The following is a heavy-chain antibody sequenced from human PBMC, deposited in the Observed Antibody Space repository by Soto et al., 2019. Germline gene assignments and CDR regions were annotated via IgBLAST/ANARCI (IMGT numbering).Heavy chain of an antibody. D-gene: IGHD5-18*01. V-gene: IGHV1-8*02. CDR1: GYTFINYD. Sequence: GASVKVSCKASGYTFINYDISWLRQAPGQGLEWMGWMNPGSGDIGYAQKFQGRVTMTRDISIATAYMELNSLTSEDTAIYYCARMESFGSLNWFDPWGQGTLVTVSS. J-gene: IGHJ5*02. CDR2: MNPGSGDI. CDR3: ARMESFGSLNWFDP.